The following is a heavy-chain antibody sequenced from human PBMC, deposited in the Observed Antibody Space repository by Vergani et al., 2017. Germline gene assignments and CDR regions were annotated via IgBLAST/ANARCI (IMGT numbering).Heavy chain of an antibody. V-gene: IGHV4-59*08. CDR1: GGSISSYY. Sequence: QVQLQESGPGLVKPSETLSLTCTVSGGSISSYYWSWIRQPPGKGLEWIAYIYYSGSTNYNPSLKSRVTISVDTSKNQFSLKLSSVTAADTAVYYCARVASIYSYYYYYGMDVWGQGTTVTVSS. CDR2: IYYSGST. CDR3: ARVASIYSYYYYYGMDV. D-gene: IGHD3-3*02. J-gene: IGHJ6*02.